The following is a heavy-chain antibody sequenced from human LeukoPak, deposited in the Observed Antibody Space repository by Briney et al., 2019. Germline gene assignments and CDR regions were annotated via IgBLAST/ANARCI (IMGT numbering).Heavy chain of an antibody. V-gene: IGHV3-53*04. J-gene: IGHJ4*02. Sequence: GGSLRLSCAASGFTVTTNYMSWVRQAPGKGLEWVSVIYSGGSTYYADSVKGRFTISRHNSKNTLYLQMDSLRDEDTAVYYCARGDFWSGYYTGLYWGQGTLSPSPQ. CDR1: GFTVTTNY. D-gene: IGHD3-3*01. CDR3: ARGDFWSGYYTGLY. CDR2: IYSGGST.